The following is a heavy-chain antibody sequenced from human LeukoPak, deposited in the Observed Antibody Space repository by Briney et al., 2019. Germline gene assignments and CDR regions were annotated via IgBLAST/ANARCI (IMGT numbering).Heavy chain of an antibody. J-gene: IGHJ1*01. CDR1: GFTFSSYG. CDR3: ARDASYCSGGSCYTLEYFQY. D-gene: IGHD2-15*01. CDR2: ISYDGSNK. Sequence: GGSLRLSCAASGFTFSSYGMHWVRQAPGKGLEWVAVISYDGSNKYYADSVKGRFTISRDNSKNTLYLQMNSLRAEDTAVYYCARDASYCSGGSCYTLEYFQYWGQGTLVTVST. V-gene: IGHV3-30*03.